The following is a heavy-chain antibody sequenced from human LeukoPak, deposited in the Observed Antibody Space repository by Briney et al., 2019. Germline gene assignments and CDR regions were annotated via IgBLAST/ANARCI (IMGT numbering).Heavy chain of an antibody. V-gene: IGHV3-48*03. D-gene: IGHD1-14*01. CDR3: VRGDRYFFDY. CDR2: IGNTGRTI. CDR1: GFRFSSYE. J-gene: IGHJ4*02. Sequence: GGSLRLSCAASGFRFSSYEMNWVRQAPGRGLEWVSYIGNTGRTIYYVDSVKGRFTVSRDNAKNSLYLQMSSLRAEDTAIYYCVRGDRYFFDYWGQGTLVTVSS.